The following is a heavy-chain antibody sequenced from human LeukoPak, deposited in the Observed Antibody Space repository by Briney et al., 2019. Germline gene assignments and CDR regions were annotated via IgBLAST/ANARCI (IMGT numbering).Heavy chain of an antibody. V-gene: IGHV4-61*02. CDR1: GGSISSGSYY. CDR3: AREMVMVRGVEPFDY. Sequence: PSQTLSLTCTVSGGSISSGSYYWSWIRQPAGKGLEWIGRIYTSGSTNYNPSLKSRVTISVDTPKNQFSLKLSSVTAADTAVYYCAREMVMVRGVEPFDYWGQGTLVTVSS. D-gene: IGHD3-10*01. J-gene: IGHJ4*02. CDR2: IYTSGST.